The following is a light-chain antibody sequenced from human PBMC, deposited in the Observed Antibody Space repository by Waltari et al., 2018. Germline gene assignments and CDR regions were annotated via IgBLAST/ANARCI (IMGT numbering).Light chain of an antibody. J-gene: IGKJ4*01. CDR3: QQSYSTPPT. V-gene: IGKV1-39*01. CDR1: QSISSD. Sequence: DIQMTQSPSSLSAYVGDRVTITCRASQSISSDLNWYQQKPGKAPKLLISGTSNLQSGVPSGFSGSGSGTDFTLTINSLQPLDSATYYCQQSYSTPPTFGGGTKVEIK. CDR2: GTS.